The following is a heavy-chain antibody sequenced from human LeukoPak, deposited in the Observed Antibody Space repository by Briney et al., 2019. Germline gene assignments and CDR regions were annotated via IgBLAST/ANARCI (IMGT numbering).Heavy chain of an antibody. CDR3: VREGYGPGNYPFDY. V-gene: IGHV3-74*01. CDR2: IDSGGGDT. CDR1: GFTFSNYW. J-gene: IGHJ4*02. Sequence: GGSLRLSCAASGFTFSNYWMHWVRQAPGKGLVWLSRIDSGGGDTIDADSVKGRFTISRDNSKNTLYLQMNSLRAEDTAVYYCVREGYGPGNYPFDYWGQGTLVTVSS. D-gene: IGHD3-10*01.